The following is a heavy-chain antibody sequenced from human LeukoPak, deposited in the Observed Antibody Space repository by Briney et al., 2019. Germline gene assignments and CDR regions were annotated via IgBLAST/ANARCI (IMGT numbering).Heavy chain of an antibody. V-gene: IGHV3-48*04. Sequence: GGSLRLSCAASGFTFSSYSMNWVRQAPGKGLEWVSYISSSSSTIYYADSVKGRFTISRDNAKNSLYLQMNSLRAEDTAVYYCARNLYSSGWYDLFDYWGQGTLVTVSS. D-gene: IGHD6-19*01. CDR2: ISSSSSTI. J-gene: IGHJ4*02. CDR3: ARNLYSSGWYDLFDY. CDR1: GFTFSSYS.